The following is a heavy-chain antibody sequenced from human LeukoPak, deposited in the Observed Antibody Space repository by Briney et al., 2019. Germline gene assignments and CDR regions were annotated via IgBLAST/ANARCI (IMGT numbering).Heavy chain of an antibody. J-gene: IGHJ6*03. CDR2: SRNKANSYTT. CDR3: ATYGDYPPLGYYYMDV. D-gene: IGHD4-17*01. V-gene: IGHV3-72*01. CDR1: GFTFSDHY. Sequence: GGSQRLFCAASGFTFSDHYMDWVRQAPGKGLEWVGRSRNKANSYTTEYAASVKGRFTISRDDSKNSLYLQMNSLKTEDTAVYYCATYGDYPPLGYYYMDVWGKGTTVTVSS.